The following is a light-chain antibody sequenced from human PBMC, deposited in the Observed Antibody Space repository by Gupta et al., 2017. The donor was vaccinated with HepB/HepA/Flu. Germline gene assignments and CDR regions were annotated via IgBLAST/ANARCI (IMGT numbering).Light chain of an antibody. Sequence: QSVLTQPPSASGTPGQRVPISCSGSSSNIGSNTVNWYQQLPGTAPKLLIYSNNQRPSGVPARFSGSKSGTSASLAISGLQSEDEADYYCAAWDDSLNGVVFGGGTKLTVL. CDR1: SSNIGSNT. V-gene: IGLV1-44*01. J-gene: IGLJ2*01. CDR3: AAWDDSLNGVV. CDR2: SNN.